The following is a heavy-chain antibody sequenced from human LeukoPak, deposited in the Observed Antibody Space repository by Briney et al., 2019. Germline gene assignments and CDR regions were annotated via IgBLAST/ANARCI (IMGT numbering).Heavy chain of an antibody. D-gene: IGHD2-2*01. Sequence: AGGSLRLSCAASGFALSSHWMTWVRQVPGRGPEWVANVNRDGSETYYLDSVKGRFTISRDNAKNSLYLQMNSLRAEDTAVYYCAREDIVVVPAAYNWFDPWGQGTLVTVSS. V-gene: IGHV3-7*03. CDR3: AREDIVVVPAAYNWFDP. CDR2: VNRDGSET. J-gene: IGHJ5*02. CDR1: GFALSSHW.